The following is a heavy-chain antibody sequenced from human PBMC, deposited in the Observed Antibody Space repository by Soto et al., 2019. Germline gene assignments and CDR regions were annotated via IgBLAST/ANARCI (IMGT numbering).Heavy chain of an antibody. J-gene: IGHJ4*02. Sequence: ASETLSLTCTVSGGSISSYYWSWIRQPPGKGLEWIGYIYYSGSTNYNPSLKSRVTISVDTSKNQFSLKLSSVTAADTAVYYCARAPVPLYSSSWYYFDYWGQGTLVTVSS. CDR1: GGSISSYY. V-gene: IGHV4-59*01. D-gene: IGHD6-13*01. CDR3: ARAPVPLYSSSWYYFDY. CDR2: IYYSGST.